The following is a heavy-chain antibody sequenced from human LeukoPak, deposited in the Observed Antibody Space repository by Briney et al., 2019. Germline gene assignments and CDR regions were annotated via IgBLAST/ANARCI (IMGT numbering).Heavy chain of an antibody. J-gene: IGHJ4*02. CDR3: ANRAVTGDFDY. CDR1: GFTFTNNA. CDR2: ISYDGSTK. V-gene: IGHV3-30-3*01. D-gene: IGHD6-19*01. Sequence: GGSLRLSCTDSGFTFTNNAMHWVRQVPGQGLEWLALISYDGSTKYYADSVKRRFTISRATSKNTLYLQMNSRRTQDTAVYFWANRAVTGDFDYWGRGTLVTVSS.